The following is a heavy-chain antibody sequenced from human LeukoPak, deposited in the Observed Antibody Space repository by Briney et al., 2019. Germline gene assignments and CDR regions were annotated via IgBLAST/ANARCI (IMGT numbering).Heavy chain of an antibody. CDR3: ARVYRRAAALGH. V-gene: IGHV1-8*02. CDR1: GYTFTSYG. J-gene: IGHJ4*02. D-gene: IGHD6-13*01. CDR2: MNPNSGNT. Sequence: GASVKVSCKASGYTFTSYGISWVRQAPGQGLEWMGWMNPNSGNTGYAQKFQGRVTMTRNTSISTAYMELSSLRSEDTAVYYCARVYRRAAALGHWGQGTLVTVSS.